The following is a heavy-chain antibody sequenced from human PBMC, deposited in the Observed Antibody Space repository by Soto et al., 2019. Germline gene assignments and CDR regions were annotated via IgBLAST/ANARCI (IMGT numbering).Heavy chain of an antibody. CDR1: GGTFSSYT. J-gene: IGHJ5*02. Sequence: ASVKVSCKASGGTFSSYTISWVRQAPGQGLELMGRIIPILGIANYAQKFQGRVTITADKSTSTAYMELSSLRSEDTAVYYCARDEFSGGGSSSWYNWFDPWGQGTLVTVSS. CDR2: IIPILGIA. D-gene: IGHD6-13*01. V-gene: IGHV1-69*04. CDR3: ARDEFSGGGSSSWYNWFDP.